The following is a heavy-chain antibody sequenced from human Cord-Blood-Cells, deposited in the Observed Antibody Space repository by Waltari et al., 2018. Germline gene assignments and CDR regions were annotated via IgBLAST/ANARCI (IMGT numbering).Heavy chain of an antibody. CDR1: GFTFSSYA. CDR3: EGGGAARSHY. Sequence: QVQLVESGGGVVQPGRSLRLSCAASGFTFSSYAMHWVRQAPGKGLEWVAVISNDGSNKSSSDSVKGRFTISRRNSKNTLYLQMNSLRAEDTAVYYCEGGGAARSHYWGQGTLVTVSS. V-gene: IGHV3-30-3*01. D-gene: IGHD3-16*01. J-gene: IGHJ4*02. CDR2: ISNDGSNK.